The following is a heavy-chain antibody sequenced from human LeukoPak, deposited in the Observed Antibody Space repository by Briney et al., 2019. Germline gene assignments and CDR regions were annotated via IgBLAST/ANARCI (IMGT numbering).Heavy chain of an antibody. J-gene: IGHJ4*02. CDR2: ITSSSTTI. Sequence: PGGSLRLSCAASGFTFSSYSMNWVRQAPGKGLEWVSYITSSSTTIYYADSVKGRFTISRDNAKNSLYLQMNSLRADDTAVYYCATGKHYYDSSGYYFYYFDYWGQGTLVTVSS. V-gene: IGHV3-48*01. D-gene: IGHD3-22*01. CDR1: GFTFSSYS. CDR3: ATGKHYYDSSGYYFYYFDY.